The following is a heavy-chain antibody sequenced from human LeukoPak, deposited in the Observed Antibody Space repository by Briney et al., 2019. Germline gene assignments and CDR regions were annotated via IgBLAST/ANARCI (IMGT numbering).Heavy chain of an antibody. CDR3: ARGSAYASLSSADY. CDR1: GFTFTNYA. D-gene: IGHD2-2*01. CDR2: ISYDGSNK. Sequence: GGSLRLSCAASGFTFTNYAMHWVRQAPGKGLEWVAAISYDGSNKYYADSVKGRFTISRDNSKNTLYLQMNSLRAEDTAVYYCARGSAYASLSSADYWGQGTLVTVSS. V-gene: IGHV3-30*04. J-gene: IGHJ4*02.